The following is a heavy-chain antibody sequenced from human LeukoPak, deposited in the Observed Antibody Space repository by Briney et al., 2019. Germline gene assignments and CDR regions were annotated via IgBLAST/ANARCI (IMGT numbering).Heavy chain of an antibody. D-gene: IGHD3-3*01. CDR3: AGPPLYDFWSGYSYFDY. Sequence: GGSLRLSCAASGFTFSSYSMNWVRQAPGKGLEWVSYISSSSSTIYYADSVKGRFTISRDNAKNSLYLQMNSLRAEDTAVYYCAGPPLYDFWSGYSYFDYWGQGTLVTVSS. J-gene: IGHJ4*02. CDR1: GFTFSSYS. CDR2: ISSSSSTI. V-gene: IGHV3-48*01.